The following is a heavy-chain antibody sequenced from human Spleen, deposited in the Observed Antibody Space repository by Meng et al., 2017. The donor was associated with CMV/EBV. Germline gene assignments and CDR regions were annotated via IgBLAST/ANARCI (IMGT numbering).Heavy chain of an antibody. Sequence: GESLKISCAASGFTFSSYAVNWVRQAPGRGLEWVSTISSSGNYIYYADSVKGRFTISRDNAKNSLYLQTNSLRAEDTAVYYCARTTPSWGMDVWGQGTTVTVSS. J-gene: IGHJ6*02. V-gene: IGHV3-21*01. CDR3: ARTTPSWGMDV. CDR1: GFTFSSYA. CDR2: ISSSGNYI. D-gene: IGHD4-11*01.